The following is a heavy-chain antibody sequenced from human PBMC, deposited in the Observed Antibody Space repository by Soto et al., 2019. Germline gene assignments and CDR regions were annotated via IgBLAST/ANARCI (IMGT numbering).Heavy chain of an antibody. D-gene: IGHD5-18*01. Sequence: PSETLSLTCTVSGGSISSGGYYWSWIRQHPGKGLEWIGYIYYSGSTYYNPSLKSRVTISVDTSKNQFSLKLSSVTAADTAVYYCARRVKYSYGPDFDYWGQGTLVTVS. CDR1: GGSISSGGYY. CDR2: IYYSGST. J-gene: IGHJ4*02. CDR3: ARRVKYSYGPDFDY. V-gene: IGHV4-31*03.